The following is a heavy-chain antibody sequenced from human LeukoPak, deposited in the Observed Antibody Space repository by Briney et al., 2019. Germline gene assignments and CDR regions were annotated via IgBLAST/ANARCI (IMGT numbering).Heavy chain of an antibody. CDR3: ARGFHNGWFDP. CDR1: GFTFSSYG. Sequence: GGSLRLSCAASGFTFSSYGMHWVRQAPGKGLEWVAVISYDGSNKYYADSVKGRFTISRDNSKNTLYLQMNSLRAEDTAVYYCARGFHNGWFDPWGQGTLVTVSS. V-gene: IGHV3-30*03. CDR2: ISYDGSNK. D-gene: IGHD2-8*01. J-gene: IGHJ5*02.